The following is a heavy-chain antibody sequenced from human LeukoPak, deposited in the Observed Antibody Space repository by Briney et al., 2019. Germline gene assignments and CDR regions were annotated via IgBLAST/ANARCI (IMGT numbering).Heavy chain of an antibody. CDR3: ARVDRLYERTYPAGYDT. CDR2: INPHSGGT. V-gene: IGHV1-2*02. D-gene: IGHD5-12*01. Sequence: ASVKVSCKASGYNFRDYYIHWVRHAPGQGLEWMGWINPHSGGTRYAPKFQGRVTMSRDTSINTAYMELRRLRSDDTAVFYCARVDRLYERTYPAGYDTWGQGTRVTVSS. J-gene: IGHJ3*01. CDR1: GYNFRDYY.